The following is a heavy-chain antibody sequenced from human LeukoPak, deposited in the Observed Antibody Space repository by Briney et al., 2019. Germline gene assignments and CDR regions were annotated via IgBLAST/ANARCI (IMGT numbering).Heavy chain of an antibody. Sequence: PGGSLTLSCAASGYTFSDYYMSWIRQAPGKGLEWVPYISSNSSYTNTVDSVKGRFTISRDNAKKSLFLQMNSLGADDTAVYYCARDISLTYVDYWGQGTLVTVSS. CDR1: GYTFSDYY. CDR3: ARDISLTYVDY. V-gene: IGHV3-11*06. J-gene: IGHJ4*02. CDR2: ISSNSSYT.